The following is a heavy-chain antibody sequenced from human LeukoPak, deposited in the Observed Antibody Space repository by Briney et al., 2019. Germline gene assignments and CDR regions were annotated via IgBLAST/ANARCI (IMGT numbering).Heavy chain of an antibody. V-gene: IGHV4-38-2*02. J-gene: IGHJ6*03. D-gene: IGHD3-10*01. Sequence: PSETLSLTCTVSGYSISSGYYWGWIRQPPGKGLEWIGSIYHSGSTYYNPSLKSRVTISVDTSKNQFSLKLSSVTAADTAVYYCARDSGATARLYYYYYMDVWGKGTTVTVSS. CDR3: ARDSGATARLYYYYYMDV. CDR2: IYHSGST. CDR1: GYSISSGYY.